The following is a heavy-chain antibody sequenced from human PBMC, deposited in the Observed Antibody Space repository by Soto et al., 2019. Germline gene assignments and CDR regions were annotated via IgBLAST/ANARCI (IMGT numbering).Heavy chain of an antibody. V-gene: IGHV1-24*01. J-gene: IGHJ4*02. CDR3: ATSPLVVPAAMCEY. Sequence: ASAKVSCKVSGYALTELSMHSVQHSPGKGLEWMGGFDPEDGETIYAQKFQGRVTMTEDTSTDTAYMELSSLRSEDTAVYYCATSPLVVPAAMCEYWGQGTPVTVSS. CDR2: FDPEDGET. CDR1: GYALTELS. D-gene: IGHD2-2*01.